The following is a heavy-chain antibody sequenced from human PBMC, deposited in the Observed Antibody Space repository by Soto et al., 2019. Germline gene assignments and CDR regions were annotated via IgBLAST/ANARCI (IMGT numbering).Heavy chain of an antibody. CDR3: ARGIHDYGDYYDY. J-gene: IGHJ4*02. Sequence: GGSLRLSCAASGFTFADYTMHWVRQAPGKGLEWVSLISWDGGSTYYADSVKGRFTISRDNAKNSLYLQLNSLRAEDTAVYYCARGIHDYGDYYDYWGQGTLVTVSS. D-gene: IGHD4-17*01. CDR2: ISWDGGST. V-gene: IGHV3-43*01. CDR1: GFTFADYT.